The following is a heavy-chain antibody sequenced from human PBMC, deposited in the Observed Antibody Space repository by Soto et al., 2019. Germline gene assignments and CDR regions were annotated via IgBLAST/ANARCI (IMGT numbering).Heavy chain of an antibody. J-gene: IGHJ4*02. CDR3: ARTDYYDSSGYFDY. D-gene: IGHD3-22*01. Sequence: SGPTLVNPTQTLTLTCTFSGFSLITSGMRVSWIRQPPGKALEWLARIDWDDDKFYSTSLKTRLTISKDTSKNQVVLTMTNMDPVDTATYYCARTDYYDSSGYFDYWGQGTLVTVSS. CDR2: IDWDDDK. CDR1: GFSLITSGMR. V-gene: IGHV2-70*04.